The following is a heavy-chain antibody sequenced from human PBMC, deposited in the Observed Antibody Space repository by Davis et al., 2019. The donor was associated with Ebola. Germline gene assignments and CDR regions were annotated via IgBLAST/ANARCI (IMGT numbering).Heavy chain of an antibody. J-gene: IGHJ6*02. CDR1: GYTFTSYY. D-gene: IGHD6-13*01. V-gene: IGHV1-46*01. CDR3: ARENIAAAGTWYYYYGMEV. Sequence: ASVQVSCKASGYTFTSYYMHWVRQAPGQGLEWMGIINPSGGSTSYAQKFQGRVTMTRDTSTSTAYMELSRLRSDDTAVYYCARENIAAAGTWYYYYGMEVWGQGTTVTVSS. CDR2: INPSGGST.